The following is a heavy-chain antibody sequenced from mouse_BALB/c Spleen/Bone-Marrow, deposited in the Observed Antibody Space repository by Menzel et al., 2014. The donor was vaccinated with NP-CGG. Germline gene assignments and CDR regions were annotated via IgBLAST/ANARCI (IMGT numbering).Heavy chain of an antibody. D-gene: IGHD2-1*01. CDR1: VYTFTSYY. J-gene: IGHJ1*01. Sequence: VQLQQSGAELVKPGASVKLSCKASVYTFTSYYMYWVKQRPGQGLEWIGEINPSNGGTNFNEKFKSKATLTVDKSSSTAYMQLSSLTSEDSAVFYCTRSYYGNYFDVWGAGTTVTVSS. CDR3: TRSYYGNYFDV. V-gene: IGHV1S81*02. CDR2: INPSNGGT.